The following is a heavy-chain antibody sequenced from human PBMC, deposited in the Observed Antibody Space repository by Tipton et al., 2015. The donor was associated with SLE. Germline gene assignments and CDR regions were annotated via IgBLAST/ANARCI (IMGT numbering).Heavy chain of an antibody. V-gene: IGHV1-8*01. Sequence: QSGPEVKKPGATVKVSCKASGYTFTGYDIKWVRQATGQGLEWIGSMNPNNGNTDYAQKFQGRVTMTRNTSISTAYMELSSLRSDDTAVYYCASVLTLGTSLLTFDYWGQGTLVTVSS. CDR1: GYTFTGYD. CDR3: ASVLTLGTSLLTFDY. D-gene: IGHD7-27*01. CDR2: MNPNNGNT. J-gene: IGHJ4*02.